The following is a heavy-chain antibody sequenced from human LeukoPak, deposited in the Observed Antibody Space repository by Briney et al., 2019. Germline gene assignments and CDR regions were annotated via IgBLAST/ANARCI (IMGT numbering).Heavy chain of an antibody. Sequence: SVKVSCKASGGTFSSYAISWVRQAPGQGLEWMGRIIPILGIANYAQKFQGRVTITADKSTSTAYMELSSLRSEDTAVYYCARHRTLYCSGGSCYSNYFDYWGQGTLVTVSS. D-gene: IGHD2-15*01. CDR3: ARHRTLYCSGGSCYSNYFDY. V-gene: IGHV1-69*04. CDR1: GGTFSSYA. CDR2: IIPILGIA. J-gene: IGHJ4*02.